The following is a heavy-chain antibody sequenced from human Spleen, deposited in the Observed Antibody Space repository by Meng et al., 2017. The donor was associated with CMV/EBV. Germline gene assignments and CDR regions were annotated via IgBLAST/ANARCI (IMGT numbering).Heavy chain of an antibody. CDR3: ARDLRVGATLDY. CDR2: IWYDGSNK. J-gene: IGHJ4*02. Sequence: SCAASGFTFSSYGMHWVRQAPGKGLEWVAVIWYDGSNKYYADSVKGRFTISRDNAKNSLYLQMNSLRAEDTAVYYCARDLRVGATLDYWGQGTLVTVSS. D-gene: IGHD1-26*01. CDR1: GFTFSSYG. V-gene: IGHV3-33*01.